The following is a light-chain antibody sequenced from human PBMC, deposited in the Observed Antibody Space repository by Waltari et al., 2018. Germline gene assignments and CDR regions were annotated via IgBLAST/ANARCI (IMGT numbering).Light chain of an antibody. CDR3: QQYNDWVT. Sequence: EIVMTQSPATLSVSPGETATLSCRASQSVSSNLAWYQQKPGPGPRLLIFGASTRATAIPPRFGGSGSGTEFTLTISGLHSEDFAVYYCQQYNDWVTFGQGTRLDIK. CDR1: QSVSSN. J-gene: IGKJ5*01. V-gene: IGKV3-15*01. CDR2: GAS.